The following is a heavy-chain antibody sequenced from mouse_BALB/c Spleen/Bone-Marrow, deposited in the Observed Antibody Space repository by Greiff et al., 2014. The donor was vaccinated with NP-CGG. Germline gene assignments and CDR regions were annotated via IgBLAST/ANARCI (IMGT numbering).Heavy chain of an antibody. J-gene: IGHJ1*01. CDR2: INPSSGYT. V-gene: IGHV1-7*01. Sequence: QVQLQQSGAELAKPGASVKMSCKASGYTFTDYWMHWVKQRPGQGLEWIGYINPSSGYTEYNQNFKDKATLTADKSSSTAYMQLNFLTSEDSAVYYCARRYGSLWYFDVWGAGTTVTVSS. CDR1: GYTFTDYW. CDR3: ARRYGSLWYFDV. D-gene: IGHD1-1*01.